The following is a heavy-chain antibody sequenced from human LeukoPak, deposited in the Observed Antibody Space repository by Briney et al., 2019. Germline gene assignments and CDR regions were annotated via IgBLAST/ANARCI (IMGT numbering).Heavy chain of an antibody. CDR2: VRYDGSNK. J-gene: IGHJ4*02. V-gene: IGHV3-30*02. Sequence: PGGSLRLSCAASGFTFSSSDMHWVRQAPVKGLEWVAFVRYDGSNKNYAESVKGRFTISRDNSKNTLYLQMNSLRAEDTAVYYCAREVGATPYYFDYWGQGTLVTVSS. CDR3: AREVGATPYYFDY. D-gene: IGHD1-26*01. CDR1: GFTFSSSD.